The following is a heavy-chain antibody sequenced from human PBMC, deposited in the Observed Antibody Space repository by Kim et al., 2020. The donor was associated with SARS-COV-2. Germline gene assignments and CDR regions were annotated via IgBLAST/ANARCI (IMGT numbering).Heavy chain of an antibody. V-gene: IGHV3-7*01. Sequence: GGPLRLSCAASGFIISSYWMSWVRQAPGKGLEWVAKIKQDGSEINYVDSVKGRITISRDSAKNSLYLQMSSLRVEDTAVYYCARGRGSYGALFDYWGQGTLAT. J-gene: IGHJ4*02. D-gene: IGHD5-18*01. CDR2: IKQDGSEI. CDR3: ARGRGSYGALFDY. CDR1: GFIISSYW.